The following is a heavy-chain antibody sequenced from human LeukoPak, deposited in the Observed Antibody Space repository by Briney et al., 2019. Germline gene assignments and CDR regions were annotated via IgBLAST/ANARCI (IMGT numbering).Heavy chain of an antibody. CDR3: ARGFHEGYSCSPYYFDY. CDR1: GGTFSGYA. D-gene: IGHD5-18*01. Sequence: SVKVSCKASGGTFSGYAISWVRQAPGQGLEWMGGIIPIFGTANYAQKFQGRVTITADESTSTAYMELSSLRSEDTAVYYCARGFHEGYSCSPYYFDYWGQGTLVTVSS. CDR2: IIPIFGTA. J-gene: IGHJ4*02. V-gene: IGHV1-69*13.